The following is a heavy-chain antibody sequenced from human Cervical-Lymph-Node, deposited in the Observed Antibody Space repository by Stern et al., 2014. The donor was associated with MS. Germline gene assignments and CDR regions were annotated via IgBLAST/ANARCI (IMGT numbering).Heavy chain of an antibody. CDR1: GYSFITYY. Sequence: EQLLQSGAELKQPGASVKVSCKASGYSFITYYVHWVRQAPGQGLEWMGLIIPSGGSTTYAQKFQGRVTMTRDTSTSTVYMELSSLRSEDTAVYYCALLVAGTLNADYWGQGTLVTVSS. D-gene: IGHD6-19*01. CDR2: IIPSGGST. J-gene: IGHJ4*02. V-gene: IGHV1-46*01. CDR3: ALLVAGTLNADY.